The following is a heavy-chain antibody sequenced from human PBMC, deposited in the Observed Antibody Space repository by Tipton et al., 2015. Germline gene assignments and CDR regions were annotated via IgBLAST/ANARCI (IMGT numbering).Heavy chain of an antibody. D-gene: IGHD3-16*01. V-gene: IGHV4-59*01. Sequence: TLSLTCTVSGGSISTYYWSWIRQPPGKGLEWIGYIYHRGSTNYTPSLKSRVTISVDRSKNQFSLKLSSVTAADTAVYYCARARGFGLDVWGQGTTVTVS. J-gene: IGHJ6*02. CDR1: GGSISTYY. CDR2: IYHRGST. CDR3: ARARGFGLDV.